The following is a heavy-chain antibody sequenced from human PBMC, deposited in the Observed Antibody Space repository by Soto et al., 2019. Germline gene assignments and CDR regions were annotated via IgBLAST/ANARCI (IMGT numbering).Heavy chain of an antibody. CDR3: ERQNYYSGMDV. J-gene: IGHJ6*02. CDR1: GYTFTSYF. Sequence: ASVKVSCKPSGYTFTSYFITWVRPAPGQGLEWVGWISAYNGNTNYGKMLQGRVTLTTDTSTSTGYLELRSLRSDDTAVYFCERQNYYSGMDVWGQGTTVNVSS. CDR2: ISAYNGNT. V-gene: IGHV1-18*01.